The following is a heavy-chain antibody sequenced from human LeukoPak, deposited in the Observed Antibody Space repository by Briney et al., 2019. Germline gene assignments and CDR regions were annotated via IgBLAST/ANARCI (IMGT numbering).Heavy chain of an antibody. D-gene: IGHD6-6*01. V-gene: IGHV4-34*01. J-gene: IGHJ3*02. CDR1: GGSFSGYY. CDR3: ARDVYSSSHDAFDI. CDR2: INHSGST. Sequence: SETLSLTCAVYGGSFSGYYWSWIRQPPGKGLEWIGEINHSGSTNNNPSLKSRVTISVDTSKNQFSLKLSSVTAADTAVYYCARDVYSSSHDAFDIWGQGTMVTVSS.